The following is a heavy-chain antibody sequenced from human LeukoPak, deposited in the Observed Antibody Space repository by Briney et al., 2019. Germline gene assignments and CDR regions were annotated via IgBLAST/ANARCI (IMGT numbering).Heavy chain of an antibody. Sequence: GASVKVSCKASVYTFTSYGISWVRQAPGQGLEWMGWISANNGNTNYAQKLQGRVTMTTDTSTSTAYMELRSLRSDDTAVYYCARGKDGAGSHYVKSDAFEIWGQGTMVTVSS. V-gene: IGHV1-18*01. CDR3: ARGKDGAGSHYVKSDAFEI. CDR2: ISANNGNT. D-gene: IGHD3-10*01. J-gene: IGHJ3*02. CDR1: VYTFTSYG.